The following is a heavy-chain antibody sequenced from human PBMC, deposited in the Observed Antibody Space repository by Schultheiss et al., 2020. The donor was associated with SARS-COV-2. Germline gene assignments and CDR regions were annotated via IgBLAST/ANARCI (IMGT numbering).Heavy chain of an antibody. J-gene: IGHJ5*02. CDR3: ARGGIAAAYGWFDP. Sequence: SETLSLTCAVYGGSFSGYYWSWIRQPPGKGLEWIGSIYHSGSTYYNPSLKSRVTISVDTSKNLFSLKLSSVTAADTAVYSCARGGIAAAYGWFDPWGQGTLVTVSS. V-gene: IGHV4-34*01. CDR1: GGSFSGYY. D-gene: IGHD6-13*01. CDR2: IYHSGST.